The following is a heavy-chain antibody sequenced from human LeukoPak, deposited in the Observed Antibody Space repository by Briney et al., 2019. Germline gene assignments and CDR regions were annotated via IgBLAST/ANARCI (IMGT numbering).Heavy chain of an antibody. CDR3: AKDLQWGDYYYGMDV. CDR1: GFTFSTYA. V-gene: IGHV3-23*01. D-gene: IGHD1-26*01. CDR2: ISGSGGST. Sequence: QPGGSLRLSCAPSGFTFSTYAMSWVRQAPGKGLEWVSAISGSGGSTYHADSVKGRFTISRDNSKNTLYLQMNSLRAEDTAVYYCAKDLQWGDYYYGMDVWGQGTTVTVSS. J-gene: IGHJ6*02.